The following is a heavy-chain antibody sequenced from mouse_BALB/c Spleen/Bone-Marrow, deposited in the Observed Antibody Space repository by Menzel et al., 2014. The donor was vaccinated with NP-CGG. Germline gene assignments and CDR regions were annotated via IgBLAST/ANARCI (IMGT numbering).Heavy chain of an antibody. Sequence: EVQVVESGGGQVQPGGSLKLSCAASGFDFSGYWMTWVRQAPGKGLEWIGEINPDSSTINYTPSLKDKFIISRDNAKNALYLQMSKVRSEDTALYYCARPGYYGYQDVWGAGTTVTVSS. CDR2: INPDSSTI. D-gene: IGHD1-2*01. CDR1: GFDFSGYW. J-gene: IGHJ1*01. CDR3: ARPGYYGYQDV. V-gene: IGHV4-1*02.